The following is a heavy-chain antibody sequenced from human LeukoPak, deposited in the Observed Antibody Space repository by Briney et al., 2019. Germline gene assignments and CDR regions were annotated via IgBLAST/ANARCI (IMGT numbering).Heavy chain of an antibody. J-gene: IGHJ4*02. CDR3: ARGRLDYYDSSGYYTPFDY. CDR2: INHSGST. Sequence: SETLSLTCAVYGGSFSGYYWSWIRQPPGKGLEWIGEINHSGSTNYNPSLKSRVTISVDTSKNQFSLKLSSVTAADTAVYYCARGRLDYYDSSGYYTPFDYWGQGTLVTVSS. V-gene: IGHV4-34*01. D-gene: IGHD3-22*01. CDR1: GGSFSGYY.